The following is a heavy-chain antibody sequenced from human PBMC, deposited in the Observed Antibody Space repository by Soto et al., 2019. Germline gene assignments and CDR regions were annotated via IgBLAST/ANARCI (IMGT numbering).Heavy chain of an antibody. CDR3: ARMYSSGSGWFHP. CDR2: FYSSGII. V-gene: IGHV4-31*03. Sequence: SETLSLTCFVSGYSITAGGYYWSWIRHHPGKGLEWIGSFYSSGIIIYHPSLRSRVSISGDTSSNQFSMSLTSVTAADTARYYCARMYSSGSGWFHPWGQGTLVTVSS. CDR1: GYSITAGGYY. D-gene: IGHD6-19*01. J-gene: IGHJ5*02.